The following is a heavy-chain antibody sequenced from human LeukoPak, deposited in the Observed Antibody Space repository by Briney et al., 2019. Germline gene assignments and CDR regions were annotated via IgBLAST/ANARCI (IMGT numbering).Heavy chain of an antibody. CDR1: GYTFTSYD. V-gene: IGHV1-8*01. D-gene: IGHD6-19*01. J-gene: IGHJ4*02. CDR2: MNPNSGNT. CDR3: ARGGWQWLVGVTVMDSDY. Sequence: ASVKVSCKASGYTFTSYDINWVRQATGQGLEWMGWMNPNSGNTGYAQKFQGRVTMTRNTSISTAYMELSSLRSEDTAVYHCARGGWQWLVGVTVMDSDYWGQGTLVTVSS.